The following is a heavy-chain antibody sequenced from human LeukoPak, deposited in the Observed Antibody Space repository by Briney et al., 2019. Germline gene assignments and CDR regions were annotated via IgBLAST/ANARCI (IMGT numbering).Heavy chain of an antibody. D-gene: IGHD5-18*01. V-gene: IGHV3-9*01. CDR3: AKDYTAMVSYYFDY. Sequence: PGRSLRLSCAASGFTFDDYAMHWVRQVPGKGLEWVSGISWNSGSIGYADSVKGRFTISRDNAKNSLYLQMNSLRAEDTALYYCAKDYTAMVSYYFDYWGQGTLVTVSS. CDR2: ISWNSGSI. J-gene: IGHJ4*02. CDR1: GFTFDDYA.